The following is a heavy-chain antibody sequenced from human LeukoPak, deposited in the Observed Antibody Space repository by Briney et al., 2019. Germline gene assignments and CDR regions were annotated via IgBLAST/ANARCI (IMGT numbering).Heavy chain of an antibody. CDR1: GGSISSYY. Sequence: SETLSLTCTVSGGSISSYYWSWIRQPPGKGLEWIGYIYYSGSTNYNPSLKSRVTISVDTSKNQFSLKLSSVTAADTAVYYCARVRGIIAVADFDYWGQGTLVTVSS. CDR3: ARVRGIIAVADFDY. J-gene: IGHJ4*02. V-gene: IGHV4-59*08. CDR2: IYYSGST. D-gene: IGHD6-19*01.